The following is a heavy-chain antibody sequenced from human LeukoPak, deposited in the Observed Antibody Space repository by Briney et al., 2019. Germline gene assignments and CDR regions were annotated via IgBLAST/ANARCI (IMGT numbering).Heavy chain of an antibody. V-gene: IGHV3-74*01. CDR2: INSDGSRI. Sequence: GGSLRLSCAASGFTFSSFWMHWVRQAPGKGLVWVSRINSDGSRISYADSVKGRFTISRDNAKNTLYLQMNSLRAEDTAVYYCAKPGWNWNDVGAFDIWGQGTMVIVSS. D-gene: IGHD1-1*01. J-gene: IGHJ3*02. CDR3: AKPGWNWNDVGAFDI. CDR1: GFTFSSFW.